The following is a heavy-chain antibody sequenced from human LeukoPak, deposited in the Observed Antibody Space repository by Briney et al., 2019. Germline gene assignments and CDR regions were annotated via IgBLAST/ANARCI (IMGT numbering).Heavy chain of an antibody. J-gene: IGHJ4*02. V-gene: IGHV3-30*04. D-gene: IGHD6-13*01. CDR3: ARDYSRDGDY. Sequence: PGGSLRLSCAASGFTFSSYAMHWVRQAPGKGREWVAVISYDGSNKYYADSVKGRFTISRDNSKNTLYLQMNSLRAEDTAVYYCARDYSRDGDYWGQGTLVTVSS. CDR1: GFTFSSYA. CDR2: ISYDGSNK.